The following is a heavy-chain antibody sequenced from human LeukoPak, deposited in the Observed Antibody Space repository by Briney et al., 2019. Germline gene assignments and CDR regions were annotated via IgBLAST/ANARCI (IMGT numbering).Heavy chain of an antibody. Sequence: SETLSLTCTVSGGSISSGSYYWSWIRQPAGKGLEWIGRNYTSGSTNYNPSLKSRVTISVDTSKNQFSLKLSSVTAADTAVYYCARDGGSSWYDPYYYYYMDVWGKGTTVTVSS. D-gene: IGHD6-13*01. J-gene: IGHJ6*03. CDR3: ARDGGSSWYDPYYYYYMDV. V-gene: IGHV4-61*02. CDR2: NYTSGST. CDR1: GGSISSGSYY.